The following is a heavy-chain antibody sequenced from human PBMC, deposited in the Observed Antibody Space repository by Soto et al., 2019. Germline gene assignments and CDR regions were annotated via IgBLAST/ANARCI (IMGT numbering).Heavy chain of an antibody. CDR1: GGSISSGGYY. CDR2: IYYSGST. D-gene: IGHD2-15*01. CDR3: ARRGSDDALDI. J-gene: IGHJ3*02. Sequence: SETLSLTCTVSGGSISSGGYYWSWIRQHPGKGLEWIGYIYYSGSTYYNPSLKSRVTISVDTSKNQFSLKLSSVTAADTAVYYCARRGSDDALDIWGQGTMVTVS. V-gene: IGHV4-31*03.